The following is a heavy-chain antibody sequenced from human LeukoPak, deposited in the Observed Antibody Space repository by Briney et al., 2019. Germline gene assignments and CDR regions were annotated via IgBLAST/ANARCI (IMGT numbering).Heavy chain of an antibody. CDR2: IYYSGST. J-gene: IGHJ2*01. Sequence: KPSETLSLTCTVSGGSISSYYWSWIRQPPGKGLEWIGYIYYSGSTNYNPSLKSRVTISVDTSKNQFSLKLSSVTAADTAVYYCAREDPRVRYFDLWGRGTLVTVSS. CDR1: GGSISSYY. CDR3: AREDPRVRYFDL. V-gene: IGHV4-59*01. D-gene: IGHD3-22*01.